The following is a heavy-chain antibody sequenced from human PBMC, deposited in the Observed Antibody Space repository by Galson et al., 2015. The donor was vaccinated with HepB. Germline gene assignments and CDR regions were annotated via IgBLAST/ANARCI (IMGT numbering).Heavy chain of an antibody. CDR1: GFTFSNYA. D-gene: IGHD6-19*01. V-gene: IGHV3-64*02. J-gene: IGHJ2*01. CDR2: ISRDGGST. CDR3: ARDLGIGQQWLVAEGLDY. Sequence: SLRLSCAASGFTFSNYAMHWVRQAPGKGLEYVSAISRDGGSTYYADSVKGRFTISRDNSQNTLYLQMDSLRPEDTAVYYCARDLGIGQQWLVAEGLDYWGRGTLVTVSS.